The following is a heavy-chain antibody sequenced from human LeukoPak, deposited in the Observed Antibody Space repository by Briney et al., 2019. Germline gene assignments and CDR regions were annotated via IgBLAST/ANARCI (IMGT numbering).Heavy chain of an antibody. J-gene: IGHJ6*02. V-gene: IGHV4-31*03. CDR3: ARDEAIFGAGYYYGMDV. CDR2: INYSGST. Sequence: MTSETLSLTCSVSGGSISSGGHYWSWIRQHPGKGLEWIGYINYSGSTYYNPSLKSRVTISVDTSQNQFSLKLSSVTAADTAVYYCARDEAIFGAGYYYGMDVWGQGTTVTASS. CDR1: GGSISSGGHY. D-gene: IGHD3-3*01.